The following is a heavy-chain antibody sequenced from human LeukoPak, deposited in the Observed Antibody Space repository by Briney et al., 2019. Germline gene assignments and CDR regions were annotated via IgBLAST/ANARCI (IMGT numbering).Heavy chain of an antibody. V-gene: IGHV3-74*01. J-gene: IGHJ5*02. D-gene: IGHD5-24*01. CDR1: GFTSSTYW. Sequence: GGSLRLSCAASGFTSSTYWMHWVRQTPGKGLAWVSRVNPDGSSINYADSVKGRFTISRDNAKSTLYLQMKSVTAEDTAVYYCATAGNYRFDNWDQGILVTVSS. CDR3: ATAGNYRFDN. CDR2: VNPDGSSI.